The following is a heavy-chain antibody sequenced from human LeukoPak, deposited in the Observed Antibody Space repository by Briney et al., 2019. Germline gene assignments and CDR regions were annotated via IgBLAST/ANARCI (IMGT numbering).Heavy chain of an antibody. V-gene: IGHV1-2*02. D-gene: IGHD2-15*01. CDR3: AANGDCSGGSCYTRY. CDR1: GYTFTGYY. Sequence: ASVKVSCKASGYTFTGYYMHWVRQAPGQGLEWMGWINPNSGGTNYAQKFQGRVTMTRDTSISTAYMELSRLRSDDTAVYYCAANGDCSGGSCYTRYWGQGTLVTVSS. CDR2: INPNSGGT. J-gene: IGHJ4*02.